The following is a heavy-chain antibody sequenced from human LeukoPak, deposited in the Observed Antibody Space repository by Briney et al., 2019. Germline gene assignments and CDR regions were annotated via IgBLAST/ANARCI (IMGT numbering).Heavy chain of an antibody. D-gene: IGHD2-8*01. CDR2: INHSGST. V-gene: IGHV4-34*01. Sequence: PSETLSLTCAVYGGSFSGYYWSWIRQPPGKGLEWIGEINHSGSTNYNPSLKSRVTISVDTSKNQFSLKLSSVTAADTAVYYCARLEGMVYAKCFDYWGQGTLVTVSS. CDR1: GGSFSGYY. CDR3: ARLEGMVYAKCFDY. J-gene: IGHJ4*02.